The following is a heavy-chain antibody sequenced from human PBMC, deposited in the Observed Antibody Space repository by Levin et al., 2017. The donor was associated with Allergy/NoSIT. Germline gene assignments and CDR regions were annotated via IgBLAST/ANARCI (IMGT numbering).Heavy chain of an antibody. D-gene: IGHD5-24*01. CDR2: ISWHSGSI. CDR1: GFTFDDYG. V-gene: IGHV3-9*01. CDR3: AKGGRDGYNYPVDFDY. Sequence: TGGSLRLSCAASGFTFDDYGMHWVRQAPGKGLEWVSGISWHSGSIAYADSVKGRFTISRDNAKNSLYLQMNSLRAEDTALYYCAKGGRDGYNYPVDFDYWGQGTLVTVSS. J-gene: IGHJ4*02.